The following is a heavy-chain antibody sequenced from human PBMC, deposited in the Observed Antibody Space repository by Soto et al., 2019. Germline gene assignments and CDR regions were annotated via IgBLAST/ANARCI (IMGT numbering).Heavy chain of an antibody. CDR1: GGTFSSYT. J-gene: IGHJ4*02. CDR3: ASEGVVLAAMNY. D-gene: IGHD2-2*01. CDR2: IIPILGIA. V-gene: IGHV1-69*02. Sequence: QVQLVQSGAEVQKPGSSVKVSCKASGGTFSSYTISWVRQAPGQGLEWMGRIIPILGIANYAQKFQGRVTITADKSTSTAYMELSSLRSEDTAVYYCASEGVVLAAMNYWGQGTLVTVSS.